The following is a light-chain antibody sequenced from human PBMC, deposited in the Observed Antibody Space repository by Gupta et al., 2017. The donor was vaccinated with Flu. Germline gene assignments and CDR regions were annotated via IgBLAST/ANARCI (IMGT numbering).Light chain of an antibody. V-gene: IGKV2-28*01. Sequence: DIVMTQSPLSLPVTPGEPAAISCRSSQSLLDSNGYNYLDWYLQKPGQSPQLLIHLASNRASGVPDRFNGSGSGTDFTLKISRVEAEDVGVYYCMQFLQTLITFGQGTRLEIK. CDR2: LAS. CDR3: MQFLQTLIT. J-gene: IGKJ5*01. CDR1: QSLLDSNGYNY.